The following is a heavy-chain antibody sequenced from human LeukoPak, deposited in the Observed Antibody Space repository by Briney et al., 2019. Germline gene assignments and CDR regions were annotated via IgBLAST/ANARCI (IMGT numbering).Heavy chain of an antibody. J-gene: IGHJ4*02. V-gene: IGHV4-31*03. CDR1: GGSISSGGYY. Sequence: SETLSLTCTVSGGSISSGGYYWSWIRQHPGKGLEWIGYIYYSGSTYYNPSLKSRVTISVDTSKNQFPLKLSSVTAADTAVYYCARVSSGWKLDYWGQGTLVTVSS. D-gene: IGHD6-19*01. CDR3: ARVSSGWKLDY. CDR2: IYYSGST.